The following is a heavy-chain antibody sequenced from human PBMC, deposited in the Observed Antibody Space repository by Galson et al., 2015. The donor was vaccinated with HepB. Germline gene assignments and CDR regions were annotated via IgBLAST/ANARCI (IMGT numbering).Heavy chain of an antibody. V-gene: IGHV3-30*19. J-gene: IGHJ4*02. D-gene: IGHD4-11*01. CDR3: ARGDRYSNQLTQGY. Sequence: SLRLSCAASGFTFSSYGMHWVRQAPGKGLEWVAVISYDGSNKYYADSVKGRFTISRDNSKNTLYLQMNSLRAEDTAVYYCARGDRYSNQLTQGYWGQGTLVTVSS. CDR2: ISYDGSNK. CDR1: GFTFSSYG.